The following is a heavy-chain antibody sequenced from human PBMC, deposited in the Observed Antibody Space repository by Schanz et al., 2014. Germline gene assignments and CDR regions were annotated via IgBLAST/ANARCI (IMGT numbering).Heavy chain of an antibody. J-gene: IGHJ6*02. D-gene: IGHD2-15*01. Sequence: QVQLQESGPGLVKPSQTLSLTCTVSGGSISSGGYYWSWIRQHPGKGLEWIGYIYDGGSTYYNPSLKNRVTMSIDTSENQFSLNLRSVTGADTAVYYCARLVGPSFYYGMDVWGQGTTVTVSS. V-gene: IGHV4-31*03. CDR2: IYDGGST. CDR3: ARLVGPSFYYGMDV. CDR1: GGSISSGGYY.